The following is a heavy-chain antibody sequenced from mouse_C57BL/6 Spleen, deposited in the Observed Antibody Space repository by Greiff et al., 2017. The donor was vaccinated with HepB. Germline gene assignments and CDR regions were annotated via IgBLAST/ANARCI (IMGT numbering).Heavy chain of an antibody. J-gene: IGHJ4*01. V-gene: IGHV1-72*01. CDR1: GYTFTSYW. Sequence: QVQLQQPGAELVKPGASVKLSCKASGYTFTSYWMHWVKQRPGRGLEWIGRIDPNSGGTKYNEKFKSKATLTVDKPSSTAYMQLSSLTSEDSAVCYCARWGSYDVGNYYAMDYWGQGTSVTVSS. D-gene: IGHD2-12*01. CDR3: ARWGSYDVGNYYAMDY. CDR2: IDPNSGGT.